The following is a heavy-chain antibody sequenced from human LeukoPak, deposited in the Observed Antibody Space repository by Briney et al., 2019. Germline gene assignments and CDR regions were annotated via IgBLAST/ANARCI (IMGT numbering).Heavy chain of an antibody. CDR2: IYYSGST. Sequence: KPSETLSLTCTVSGASINSDTYYWGWIRQPPGKGLEWTGSIYYSGSTYYNPSLKSRVTISVDTSKNQFSLKLSSVTAADTAVYYCARSRGNYYYYYYMDVWGKGTTVTISS. CDR1: GASINSDTYY. J-gene: IGHJ6*03. CDR3: ARSRGNYYYYYYMDV. V-gene: IGHV4-39*01.